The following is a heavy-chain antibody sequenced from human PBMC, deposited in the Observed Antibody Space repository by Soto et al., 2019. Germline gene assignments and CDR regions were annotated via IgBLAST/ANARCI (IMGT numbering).Heavy chain of an antibody. J-gene: IGHJ4*02. V-gene: IGHV4-39*01. D-gene: IGHD3-10*01. CDR1: GASISSSSFY. CDR2: IFSSGNT. Sequence: SETLSLTCSVSGASISSSSFYWGWIRQPPGKGLEWIGSIFSSGNTYYNPSLQSRVTMSVDTSKNQFSLKLSSATAADTSVYFCARHYTGSGSYLLVWGQGTLVTVSS. CDR3: ARHYTGSGSYLLV.